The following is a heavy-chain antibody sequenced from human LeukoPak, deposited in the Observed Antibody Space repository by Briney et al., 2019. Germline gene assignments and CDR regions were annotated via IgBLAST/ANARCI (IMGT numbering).Heavy chain of an antibody. D-gene: IGHD3-16*01. CDR2: ISGSGGRT. CDR1: GFTFSSYA. J-gene: IGHJ6*03. CDR3: AKAGGSEYYYYMDV. V-gene: IGHV3-23*01. Sequence: GGSLRLSCAASGFTFSSYAMTWVRQAPGKGLEWVSGISGSGGRTYYADSVKGRFTISRDNSKNTLYLQMNSLRAEDTAVYYCAKAGGSEYYYYMDVWGKGTTVSVSS.